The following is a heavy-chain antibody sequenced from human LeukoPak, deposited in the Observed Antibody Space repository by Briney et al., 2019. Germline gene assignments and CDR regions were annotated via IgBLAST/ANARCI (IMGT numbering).Heavy chain of an antibody. CDR3: AREDPGIAAAGFDY. V-gene: IGHV3-21*01. CDR2: ISSSSSYI. J-gene: IGHJ4*02. D-gene: IGHD6-13*01. CDR1: GFTFSSYS. Sequence: PGGSLRLSCAASGFTFSSYSMNWVRQAPGKGLEWDSSISSSSSYIYYADSVKGRFTISRDNAKNSLYLQMNSLRAEDTAVYYCAREDPGIAAAGFDYWGQGTLVTVSS.